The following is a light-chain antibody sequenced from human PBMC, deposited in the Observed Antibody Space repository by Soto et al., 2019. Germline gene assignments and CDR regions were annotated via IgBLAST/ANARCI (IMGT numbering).Light chain of an antibody. CDR2: KVA. V-gene: IGKV2-30*01. Sequence: DVVMTQSPLSLTVTLGQPASISCRSSPSLVYSAGNTYLNWFQQRPGQYPRRLSYKVANRDSGVPDRLSDSRLDADFTMKISRVEAEDVRVDYCMPGTHCPETLGEGAELEIK. CDR3: MPGTHCPET. CDR1: PSLVYSAGNTY. J-gene: IGKJ2*01.